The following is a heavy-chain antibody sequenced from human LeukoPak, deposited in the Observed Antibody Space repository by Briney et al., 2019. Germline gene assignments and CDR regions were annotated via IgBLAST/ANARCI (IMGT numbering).Heavy chain of an antibody. CDR1: GFTFSSYA. Sequence: PGRSLRLSCAASGFTFSSYAMHWVRQAPGKGLEWVAVISYDGSNKYYADSVKGRFTISRDNSKNTLYLQMNSLRAEDTAVYYCAKGDLLWFGGSPYAFDIWGQGTMVTVSS. V-gene: IGHV3-30-3*01. D-gene: IGHD3-10*01. J-gene: IGHJ3*02. CDR3: AKGDLLWFGGSPYAFDI. CDR2: ISYDGSNK.